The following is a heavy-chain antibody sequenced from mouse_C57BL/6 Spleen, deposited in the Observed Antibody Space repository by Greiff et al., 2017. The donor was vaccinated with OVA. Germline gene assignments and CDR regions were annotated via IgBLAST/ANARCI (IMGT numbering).Heavy chain of an antibody. CDR1: GYAFSSYW. CDR2: IYPGDGDT. V-gene: IGHV1-80*01. CDR3: ARGLTTVVDYAMDY. Sequence: VQLQQSGAELVKPGASVKISCKASGYAFSSYWMNWVKQRPGKGLEWIGQIYPGDGDTNYNGKFKGKATLTADKSSSTAYMQLSSLTSEDSAVYFCARGLTTVVDYAMDYWGQGTSVTVSS. J-gene: IGHJ4*01. D-gene: IGHD1-1*01.